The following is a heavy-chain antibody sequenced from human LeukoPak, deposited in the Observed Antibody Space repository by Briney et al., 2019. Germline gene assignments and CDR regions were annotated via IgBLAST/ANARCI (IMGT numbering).Heavy chain of an antibody. J-gene: IGHJ4*02. D-gene: IGHD6-13*01. CDR2: IYYSGST. CDR1: GGSISSYY. Sequence: SETLSLTCTVSGGSISSYYWSWIRQPPGKGLEWIGYIYYSGSTNYNSSLKSRVTISVDTPKNQFSLKLSSVTAADTAVYYCARVAAAGKQGIDYWGQGTLVTVSS. CDR3: ARVAAAGKQGIDY. V-gene: IGHV4-59*08.